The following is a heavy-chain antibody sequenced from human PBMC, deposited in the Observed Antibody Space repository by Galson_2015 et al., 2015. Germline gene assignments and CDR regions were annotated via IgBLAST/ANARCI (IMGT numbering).Heavy chain of an antibody. CDR1: GGTFSSYA. Sequence: SVKVSCKASGGTFSSYAISWVRQAPGQGLEWMGGIIPIFGTANYAQKFQGRVTITADESTSTAYMELSSLRSEDTAVYYCASCIAAAGIVGWFDPWGQGTLVTVSS. J-gene: IGHJ5*02. D-gene: IGHD6-13*01. CDR3: ASCIAAAGIVGWFDP. V-gene: IGHV1-69*13. CDR2: IIPIFGTA.